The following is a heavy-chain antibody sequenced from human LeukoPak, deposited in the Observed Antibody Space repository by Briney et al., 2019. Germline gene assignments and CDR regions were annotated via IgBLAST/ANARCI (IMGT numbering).Heavy chain of an antibody. Sequence: SETLSLTCAVYGGSFSGYYWSWIRQPPGKGLEWIGEINHSGSTNYNPSLKSRVTISVDTSKNQFSLKLSSVTAADTAVYYCAREGGDGYTDYWGQGTLVTVSS. D-gene: IGHD3-16*01. CDR1: GGSFSGYY. CDR2: INHSGST. CDR3: AREGGDGYTDY. J-gene: IGHJ4*02. V-gene: IGHV4-34*01.